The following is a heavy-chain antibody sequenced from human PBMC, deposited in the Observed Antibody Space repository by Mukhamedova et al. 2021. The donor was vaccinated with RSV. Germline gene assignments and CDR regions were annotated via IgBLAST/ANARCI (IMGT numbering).Heavy chain of an antibody. CDR3: AKARHRDSGFLDY. CDR2: ISWNSGNI. J-gene: IGHJ4*02. D-gene: IGHD2-21*02. V-gene: IGHV3-9*03. Sequence: VRQAPGKGLEWVSGISWNSGNIGYADSVKGRFTISRDNAKNSLYLQMNSLRTEDMALYYCAKARHRDSGFLDYWGQGTLVTVSS.